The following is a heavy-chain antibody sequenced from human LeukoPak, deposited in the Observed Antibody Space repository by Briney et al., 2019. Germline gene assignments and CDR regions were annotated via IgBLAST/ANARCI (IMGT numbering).Heavy chain of an antibody. J-gene: IGHJ4*01. Sequence: PSETPSLTCAVYGGSFSGYYWSWIRQPPGKGLEWIGEINHSGSTNYNPSLKSRVTISVDTSKNQFSLKLSSVTAADTAVYYCARGRATYYYGSGSYSYWGQGTLVTVSS. V-gene: IGHV4-34*01. CDR1: GGSFSGYY. CDR3: ARGRATYYYGSGSYSY. CDR2: INHSGST. D-gene: IGHD3-10*01.